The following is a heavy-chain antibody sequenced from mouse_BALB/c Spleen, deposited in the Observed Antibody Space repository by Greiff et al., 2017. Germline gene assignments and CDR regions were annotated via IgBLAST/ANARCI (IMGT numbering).Heavy chain of an antibody. D-gene: IGHD2-14*01. CDR3: ARDSGYRDDEDAMDY. V-gene: IGHV2-9*02. Sequence: VQLKESGPGLVAPSQCLSISCTASGFSLTSYGVHWVRQPPGKGLEWLGVICTGGSTNYNSALMSRLSISKDNSKSHVFLKMNSLQTEDTAMYYCARDSGYRDDEDAMDYWGQGTSVTVSS. CDR2: ICTGGST. J-gene: IGHJ4*01. CDR1: GFSLTSYG.